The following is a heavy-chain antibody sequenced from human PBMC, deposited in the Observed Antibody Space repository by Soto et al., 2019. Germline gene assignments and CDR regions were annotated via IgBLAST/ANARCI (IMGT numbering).Heavy chain of an antibody. D-gene: IGHD2-2*01. CDR1: GGTFSSYA. CDR2: IIPMFGTP. CDR3: AKLPDVVVARGGSFDS. J-gene: IGHJ4*02. V-gene: IGHV1-69*01. Sequence: QVQLVQSGAEVKKPGSSVKVSCKASGGTFSSYAISWVRQAPGQGLEWMGGIIPMFGTPNYAQRFEGRVTITADESSSTAYMELSSLRSEDTAVYYCAKLPDVVVARGGSFDSWGQGTLVTVSS.